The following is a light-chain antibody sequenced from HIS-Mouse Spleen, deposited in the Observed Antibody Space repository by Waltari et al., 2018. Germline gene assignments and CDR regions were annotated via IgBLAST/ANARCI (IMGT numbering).Light chain of an antibody. CDR1: ALPKKY. J-gene: IGLJ2*01. CDR2: EDS. CDR3: YSTDSSCNHRV. Sequence: SYELTQPPSVSVSPGQTARITCSGDALPKKYAYWYQQKSGQAPVLVIYEDSKRPSGIPEGFSGSSSGTMGTLTISGAQVEDEADYYCYSTDSSCNHRVFGGGTKLTVL. V-gene: IGLV3-10*01.